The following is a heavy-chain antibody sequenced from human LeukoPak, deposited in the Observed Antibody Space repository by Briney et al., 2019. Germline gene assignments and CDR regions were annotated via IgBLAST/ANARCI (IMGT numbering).Heavy chain of an antibody. V-gene: IGHV1-8*01. CDR3: ARAEGGGYSSSSGGYYKDV. Sequence: ASVKVSCKASGYTFTSYDINWVRQATGQGLEWMGWMNPNSGNTGYAQKFQGRVTMTRNTSISTAYMELSSLRSEDTAVYYCARAEGGGYSSSSGGYYKDVWGKGTTVTVSS. J-gene: IGHJ6*03. CDR1: GYTFTSYD. CDR2: MNPNSGNT. D-gene: IGHD6-6*01.